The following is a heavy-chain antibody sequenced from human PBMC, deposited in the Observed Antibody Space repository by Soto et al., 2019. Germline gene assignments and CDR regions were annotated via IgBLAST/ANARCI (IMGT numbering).Heavy chain of an antibody. CDR2: IYYSGST. Sequence: SETLSLTCTVSGGSISSYYWSWIRQPPGKGLEWIGHIYYSGSTNYNPSLKSRVTISVDASKNQFSLKLSSVTAADTAVYYCARDPFGDYYGMDVWGQGTTVTVSS. CDR1: GGSISSYY. V-gene: IGHV4-59*12. CDR3: ARDPFGDYYGMDV. J-gene: IGHJ6*02. D-gene: IGHD3-16*01.